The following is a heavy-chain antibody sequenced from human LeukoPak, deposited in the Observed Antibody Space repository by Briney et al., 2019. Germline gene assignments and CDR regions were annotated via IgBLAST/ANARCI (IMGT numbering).Heavy chain of an antibody. Sequence: SETLSLTCTVSGGSISYYYWSWIRQPPGKGLEWIGYIYYSGGTNHNPSLKSRVTISVDTSKNQFSLKLSSVTAADTAVYYCARGGYYTLEYYYYMDVWGKGTTVTVSS. CDR3: ARGGYYTLEYYYYMDV. V-gene: IGHV4-59*01. CDR1: GGSISYYY. D-gene: IGHD3-3*01. CDR2: IYYSGGT. J-gene: IGHJ6*03.